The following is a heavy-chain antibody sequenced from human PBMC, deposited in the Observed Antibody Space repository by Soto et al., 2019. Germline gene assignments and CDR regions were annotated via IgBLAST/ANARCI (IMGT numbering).Heavy chain of an antibody. V-gene: IGHV1-69*13. CDR1: GGTFSSYA. CDR2: IIPIFGTA. Sequence: SVKVSCKASGGTFSSYAISWVRQAPGQGLEWMGGIIPIFGTANYAQKFQGRVTITADESTSTAYMELSSLRSEDTAVYYCARGSSERGGARGWSDYWGQGTLVAVYS. J-gene: IGHJ4*02. D-gene: IGHD3-16*01. CDR3: ARGSSERGGARGWSDY.